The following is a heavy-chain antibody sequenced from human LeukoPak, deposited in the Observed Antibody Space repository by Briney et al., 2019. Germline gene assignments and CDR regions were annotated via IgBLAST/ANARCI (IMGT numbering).Heavy chain of an antibody. V-gene: IGHV1-69*13. CDR2: IIPIFGTA. Sequence: SVKVSCKASGGTFSSYAISRVRQAPGQGLEWMGGIIPIFGTANYAQKFQGRVTITADESTSTAYMELSSLRSEDTAVYYCARDQQYYDFWSGPNLYYYYYGMDVWGQGTTVTVSS. CDR3: ARDQQYYDFWSGPNLYYYYYGMDV. J-gene: IGHJ6*02. D-gene: IGHD3-3*01. CDR1: GGTFSSYA.